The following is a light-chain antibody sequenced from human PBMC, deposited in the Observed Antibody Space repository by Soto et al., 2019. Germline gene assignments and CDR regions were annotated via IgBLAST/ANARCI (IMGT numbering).Light chain of an antibody. CDR1: QSVSSN. CDR2: SAS. CDR3: QQYNNWPRT. Sequence: DIVMTQSPATLSVSPVERATLSCRASQSVSSNLAWYQQKLGQAPRLLIYSASTRATGISARFSGSGSGTDFTLTISTLQSEDFAIYYCQQYNNWPRTFGQGTRLEI. J-gene: IGKJ5*01. V-gene: IGKV3-15*01.